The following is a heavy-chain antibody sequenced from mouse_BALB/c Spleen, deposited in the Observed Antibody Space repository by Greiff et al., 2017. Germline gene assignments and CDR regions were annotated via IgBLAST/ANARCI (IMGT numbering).Heavy chain of an antibody. CDR3: ARTARATSTFDY. D-gene: IGHD3-1*01. Sequence: QVQLKQSAAELARPGASVKMSCKASGYTFTSYTMHWVKQRPGQGLEWIGYINPSSGYTEYNQKFKDKAILTVDKSSSTAYMQLSSLTSEDSAVYYCARTARATSTFDYWGQGTTLTVSS. V-gene: IGHV1-4*02. J-gene: IGHJ2*01. CDR2: INPSSGYT. CDR1: GYTFTSYT.